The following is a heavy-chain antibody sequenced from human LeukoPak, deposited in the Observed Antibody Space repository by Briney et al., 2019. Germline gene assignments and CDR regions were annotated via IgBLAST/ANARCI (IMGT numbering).Heavy chain of an antibody. CDR2: ISSSSSYI. CDR1: GFTFSSYS. D-gene: IGHD3-22*01. Sequence: GGSLRLSCVASGFTFSSYSINWVRQAPGKGLEWVSSISSSSSYIYYADSVKGRFIISRDNAKNSLYLQMNSLRAEDTAVYYCARDRTYYDSSGYYSDHFDYWGREPWSPSPQ. CDR3: ARDRTYYDSSGYYSDHFDY. J-gene: IGHJ4*02. V-gene: IGHV3-21*01.